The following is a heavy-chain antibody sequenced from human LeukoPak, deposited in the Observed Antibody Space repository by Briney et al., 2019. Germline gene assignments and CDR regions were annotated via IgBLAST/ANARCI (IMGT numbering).Heavy chain of an antibody. CDR1: GGSISSYY. CDR2: IYYSGST. J-gene: IGHJ4*02. D-gene: IGHD6-13*01. Sequence: MPSETLSLTCNVSGGSISSYYWSWIRQPPGKGLEWIGYIYYSGSTNYNPSLKSRLTISVDTSKNQFSLKLTSVTAADTAVYYCARVSGYSSSWYEYYFDYWGQGTLVTVSS. V-gene: IGHV4-59*01. CDR3: ARVSGYSSSWYEYYFDY.